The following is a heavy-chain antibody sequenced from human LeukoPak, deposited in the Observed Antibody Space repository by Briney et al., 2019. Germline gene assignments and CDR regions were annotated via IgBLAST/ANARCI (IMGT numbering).Heavy chain of an antibody. D-gene: IGHD2-15*01. CDR1: GYSISSGYY. J-gene: IGHJ4*02. V-gene: IGHV4-38-2*01. Sequence: SETLSLTCAVSGYSISSGYYWGWIRQPPGKGLEWIGSIYHSGSTNYNPSLKSRATISVDTSKNQFSLKLSSVTAADTAVYYCARSGAVTVPFDYWGQGTLVTVPS. CDR2: IYHSGST. CDR3: ARSGAVTVPFDY.